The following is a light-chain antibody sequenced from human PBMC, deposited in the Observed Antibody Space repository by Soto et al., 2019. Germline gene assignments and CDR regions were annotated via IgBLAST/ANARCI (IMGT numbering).Light chain of an antibody. Sequence: NFMLTQPHSVSESPEKTVTISCTRSSGSIASNYVQWYQQRPGSAPTTLIYEDDQRPSGVPDRFSGSIDSSSNSASLTISGLKTEDEADYYCQSYDSTNPVVFGGGTKVTVL. CDR2: EDD. J-gene: IGLJ2*01. V-gene: IGLV6-57*04. CDR1: SGSIASNY. CDR3: QSYDSTNPVV.